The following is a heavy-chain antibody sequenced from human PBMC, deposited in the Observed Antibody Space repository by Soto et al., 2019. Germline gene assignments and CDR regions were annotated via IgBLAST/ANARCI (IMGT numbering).Heavy chain of an antibody. Sequence: EVQLVESGGDLVQPGGSLRLSCAASGFTFSSYWMAWVRQSPGKGLEWVASMNQHGSDIQYVDSVRGRFTISRDNARNLPYLQMNHLRVSDPAIYYCATDTYCPATCYRGHGNWGQGTRVTVSS. D-gene: IGHD2-8*02. V-gene: IGHV3-7*03. J-gene: IGHJ4*02. CDR2: MNQHGSDI. CDR1: GFTFSSYW. CDR3: ATDTYCPATCYRGHGN.